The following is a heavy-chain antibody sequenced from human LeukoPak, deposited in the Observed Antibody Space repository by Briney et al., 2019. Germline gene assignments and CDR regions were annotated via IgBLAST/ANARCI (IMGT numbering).Heavy chain of an antibody. CDR3: ARARYVNSFYAFDI. CDR1: GGSISSYY. D-gene: IGHD3-9*01. Sequence: SETLSLTCTVSGGSISSYYWSWIRLPPGKGREWIGYLSKSGNTNYSPSLKSRVTIFGDTSKNQFFLKLSSVTAADTAVYYCARARYVNSFYAFDIWGQGTLVTVSS. V-gene: IGHV4-59*01. J-gene: IGHJ3*02. CDR2: LSKSGNT.